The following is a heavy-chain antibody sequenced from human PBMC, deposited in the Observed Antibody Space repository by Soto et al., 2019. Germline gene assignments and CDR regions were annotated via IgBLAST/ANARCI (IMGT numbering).Heavy chain of an antibody. CDR2: IYYSGST. CDR1: GGSISSGGYY. CDR3: ARNPGPYYYDSSGYYYYFDY. V-gene: IGHV4-31*03. Sequence: SETLSLTCTVSGGSISSGGYYWSWIRQHPGKGLEWIGYIYYSGSTYYNPSLKSRVTISVDTSKNHFSLQLSSVTAADTAVYYCARNPGPYYYDSSGYYYYFDYWGQGTLVTVSS. J-gene: IGHJ4*02. D-gene: IGHD3-22*01.